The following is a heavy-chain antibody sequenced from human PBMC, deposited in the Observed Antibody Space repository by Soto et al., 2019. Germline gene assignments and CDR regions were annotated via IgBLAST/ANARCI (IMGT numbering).Heavy chain of an antibody. CDR1: GGSVSSNY. D-gene: IGHD1-26*01. V-gene: IGHV4-59*02. CDR3: AWSTYYEYFQY. J-gene: IGHJ1*01. CDR2: VYYSGST. Sequence: KTSETLSLTCTVFGGSVSSNYWSWIRQSPGKGLEWIAYVYYSGSTNYNPSFKSRVTISADTSKNQFSLKLNSVTAADTAVYYCAWSTYYEYFQYWGRGTLVTVYS.